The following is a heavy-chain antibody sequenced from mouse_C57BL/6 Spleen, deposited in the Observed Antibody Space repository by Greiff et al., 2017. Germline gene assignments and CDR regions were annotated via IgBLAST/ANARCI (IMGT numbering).Heavy chain of an antibody. J-gene: IGHJ4*01. CDR1: GYSITSGYY. CDR3: ASGGGYYYAMDY. V-gene: IGHV3-6*01. Sequence: ESGPGLVKPSQSLSLTCSVTGYSITSGYYWNWIRQFPGNKLEWMGYISYDGSNNYNPSLKNRISITRDTSKNQFFLKLNSVTTEDTATYYCASGGGYYYAMDYWGQGTSVTVSS. CDR2: ISYDGSN.